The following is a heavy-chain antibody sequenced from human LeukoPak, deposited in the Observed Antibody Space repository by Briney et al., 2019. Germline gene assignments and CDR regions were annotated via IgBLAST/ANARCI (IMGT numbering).Heavy chain of an antibody. CDR3: AREAYGGNSGSFDY. J-gene: IGHJ4*02. V-gene: IGHV3-30*04. CDR1: GFTFSSYA. Sequence: GRSLRLSCAASGFTFSSYAIHWVRQAPGKGLEWVAVISSDGSNKYYADSVKGRFTISRDNSKNTLYLQMNSLRAEDTAVYYCAREAYGGNSGSFDYWGQGTLVTVSS. CDR2: ISSDGSNK. D-gene: IGHD4-23*01.